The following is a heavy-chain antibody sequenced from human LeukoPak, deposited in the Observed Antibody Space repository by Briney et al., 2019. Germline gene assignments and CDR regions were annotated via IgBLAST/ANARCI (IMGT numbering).Heavy chain of an antibody. V-gene: IGHV3-23*01. CDR2: ISGSGGST. CDR3: AKIPRPIVLVVAAHFDY. J-gene: IGHJ4*02. Sequence: PGGSLRLSCAASGFTFSSYAMNWVRQAPGKGLEWVSVISGSGGSTNYADSVKGRFTISRDNSKNTLYLQMNSLRAEDTAVYYCAKIPRPIVLVVAAHFDYWGQGTLVTVSS. D-gene: IGHD2-15*01. CDR1: GFTFSSYA.